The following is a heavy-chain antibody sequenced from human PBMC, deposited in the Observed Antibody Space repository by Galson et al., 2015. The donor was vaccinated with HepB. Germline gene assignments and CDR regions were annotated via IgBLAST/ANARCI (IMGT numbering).Heavy chain of an antibody. J-gene: IGHJ4*02. D-gene: IGHD5-24*01. V-gene: IGHV3-15*01. CDR2: IKNKAHGETR. CDR3: ATGEDGHSH. CDR1: GFVFSNAW. Sequence: SLRLSCAASGFVFSNAWMNWVRQAPGKGLEWVGRIKNKAHGETRDYAAPVQGRFTVSRDDSKNTLYLQMNSVTTEDTAMYYCATGEDGHSHWGQGNLVTVSS.